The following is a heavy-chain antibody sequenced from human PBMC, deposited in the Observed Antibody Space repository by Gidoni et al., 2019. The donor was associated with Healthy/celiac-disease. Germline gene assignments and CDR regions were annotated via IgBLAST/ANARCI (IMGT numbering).Heavy chain of an antibody. D-gene: IGHD6-13*01. CDR3: VKDLAAAGTGVDY. V-gene: IGHV3-64D*06. J-gene: IGHJ4*02. Sequence: EVQLVESVGGLVQPGGSLRLSCSASGFTFSSYAMHWVRQAPGKGLEYVSAISSNGGSTYYADSVKGRFTISRDNSKNTLYLQMSSLRAEDTAVYYCVKDLAAAGTGVDYWGQGTLVTVSS. CDR2: ISSNGGST. CDR1: GFTFSSYA.